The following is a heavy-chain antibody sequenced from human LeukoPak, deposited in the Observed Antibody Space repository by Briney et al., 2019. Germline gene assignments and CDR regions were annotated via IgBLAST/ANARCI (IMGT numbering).Heavy chain of an antibody. V-gene: IGHV3-74*01. CDR2: ISHDGTDT. CDR3: ARDVNLLFFDV. J-gene: IGHJ2*01. D-gene: IGHD2-21*01. CDR1: GFTFSTYV. Sequence: GGSLRLSCAASGFTFSTYVMHWVRQAPGKGLTWVSRISHDGTDTSYADSVNDRFTVSRDNDKTTLYLQMNSLRADDTAVYYCARDVNLLFFDVWGRGTLVTVSS.